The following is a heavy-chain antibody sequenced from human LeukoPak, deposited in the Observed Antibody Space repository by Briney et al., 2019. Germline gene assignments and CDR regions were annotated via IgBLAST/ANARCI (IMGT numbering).Heavy chain of an antibody. J-gene: IGHJ4*02. CDR1: GFTFDDYG. CDR2: INWNGGNT. D-gene: IGHD3-22*01. V-gene: IGHV3-20*04. Sequence: GGSLRLSCAASGFTFDDYGMSWVRQAPGKGLEWVSGINWNGGNTGYADSVKGRFTISRDNAKNSLYLQMNSLRAEDTALYYCARGLAYYYDSSGYNDYWGQGTLVTVSS. CDR3: ARGLAYYYDSSGYNDY.